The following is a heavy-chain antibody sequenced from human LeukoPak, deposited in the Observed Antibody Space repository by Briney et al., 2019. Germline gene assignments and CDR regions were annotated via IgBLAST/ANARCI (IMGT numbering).Heavy chain of an antibody. CDR1: GGSISSYY. Sequence: SETLSLTCTVSGGSISSYYWSWIRQPPGKRLEWIGYIYYSGSTNYNPSLKSRVTMAVDTSKKQFSLKLSSVTAADTAVYYCARPMTTEGYYGMDVWGQGTTVTVSS. D-gene: IGHD4-11*01. CDR2: IYYSGST. V-gene: IGHV4-59*01. J-gene: IGHJ6*02. CDR3: ARPMTTEGYYGMDV.